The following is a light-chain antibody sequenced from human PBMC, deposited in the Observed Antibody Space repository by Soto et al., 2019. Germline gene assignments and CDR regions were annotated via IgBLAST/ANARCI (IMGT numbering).Light chain of an antibody. CDR3: QHYQSGHPIT. CDR1: QSVSSSY. Sequence: EIVLTQSPGTLSLSPGERATLSCRASQSVSSSYLAWYQQKPGQAPRLLIYGASSRATGIPDRFSGSGSGTDFTLTISRLEPEDFAPYYCQHYQSGHPITFGQGTRLEIK. CDR2: GAS. V-gene: IGKV3-20*01. J-gene: IGKJ5*01.